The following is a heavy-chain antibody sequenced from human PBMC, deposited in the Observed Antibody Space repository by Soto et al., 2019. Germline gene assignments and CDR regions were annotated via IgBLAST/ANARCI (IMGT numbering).Heavy chain of an antibody. V-gene: IGHV1-69*13. J-gene: IGHJ6*02. D-gene: IGHD2-2*01. CDR2: IIPIFDTA. CDR3: ARHDCISSSCYYYYYYGMDV. CDR1: GGTFSSYA. Sequence: SVKVSCKASGGTFSSYAISWVRQAPGQGLEWMGGIIPIFDTANYAQNFQGRVTITADEYTSTAYMELSSLSSEDTAVYYCARHDCISSSCYYYYYYGMDVWG.